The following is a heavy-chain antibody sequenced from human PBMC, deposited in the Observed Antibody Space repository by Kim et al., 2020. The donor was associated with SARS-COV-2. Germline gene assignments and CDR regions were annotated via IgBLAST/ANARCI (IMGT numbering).Heavy chain of an antibody. J-gene: IGHJ3*02. CDR2: IWYDGSNK. CDR3: AKDKGRRPDNLWFGELFGAFDI. V-gene: IGHV3-33*06. D-gene: IGHD3-10*01. Sequence: GGSLRLSCAASGFTFSSYGMHWVRQAPGKGLEWVAVIWYDGSNKYYADSVKGRFTISRDNSKNTLYLQMNSLRAEDTAVYYCAKDKGRRPDNLWFGELFGAFDIWGEGKMGTVSS. CDR1: GFTFSSYG.